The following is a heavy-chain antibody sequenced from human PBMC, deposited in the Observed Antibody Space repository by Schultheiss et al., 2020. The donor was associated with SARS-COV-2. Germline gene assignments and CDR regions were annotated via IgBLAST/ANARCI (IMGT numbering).Heavy chain of an antibody. CDR2: ISYDGSNK. Sequence: GGSLRLSCAASGFTFSSYAMHWVRQAPGKGLEWVAVISYDGSNKYYADSVKGRFTISRDNAKNSLYLQMNSLRAEDTAVYYCAGGGCSGGSCYGSFFSYYYYGMDVWGQGTTVTVSS. CDR3: AGGGCSGGSCYGSFFSYYYYGMDV. V-gene: IGHV3-30*07. CDR1: GFTFSSYA. D-gene: IGHD2-15*01. J-gene: IGHJ6*02.